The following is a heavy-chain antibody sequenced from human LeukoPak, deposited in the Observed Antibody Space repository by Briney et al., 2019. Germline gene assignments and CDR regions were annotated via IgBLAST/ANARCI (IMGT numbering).Heavy chain of an antibody. CDR3: ARLPLRSIAVGYYGMDV. V-gene: IGHV1-69*13. Sequence: EASVKVSCKASGGTFSSYAISWVRQAPGQGLEWMGGIIPIFGTADYAQKFQVRVTITADESTSTAYMELSSLRSEDTAVYYCARLPLRSIAVGYYGMDVWGQGTTVTVSS. CDR1: GGTFSSYA. CDR2: IIPIFGTA. J-gene: IGHJ6*02. D-gene: IGHD6-6*01.